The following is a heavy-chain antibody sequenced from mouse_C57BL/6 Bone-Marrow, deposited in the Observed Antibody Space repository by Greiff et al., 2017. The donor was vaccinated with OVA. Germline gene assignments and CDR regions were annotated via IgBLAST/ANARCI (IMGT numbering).Heavy chain of an antibody. J-gene: IGHJ1*03. Sequence: EVKLLESGPVLVKPGASVKMSCKASGYTFTDYYMNWVKQSHGKSLEWIGVINPYNGGTSYNQKFKGKATLTVDKSSSTAYMELNSLTSEDSAVYYCARLSITTVVATDPRYFDVWGTGTTVTVSS. CDR3: ARLSITTVVATDPRYFDV. CDR2: INPYNGGT. CDR1: GYTFTDYY. V-gene: IGHV1-19*01. D-gene: IGHD1-1*01.